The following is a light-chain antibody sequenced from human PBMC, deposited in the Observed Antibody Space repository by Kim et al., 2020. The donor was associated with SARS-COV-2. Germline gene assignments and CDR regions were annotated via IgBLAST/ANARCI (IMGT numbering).Light chain of an antibody. V-gene: IGLV3-21*04. CDR2: YDS. CDR3: QVWDSSSDHRVV. J-gene: IGLJ2*01. Sequence: PGKTARVSWGGNSIGSKSVHWYQQKSGQAPVLVIYYDSDRPSGIPERFSGSNSGNTATLTIGRVEAGDEADYYCQVWDSSSDHRVVFGGGTQLTVL. CDR1: SIGSKS.